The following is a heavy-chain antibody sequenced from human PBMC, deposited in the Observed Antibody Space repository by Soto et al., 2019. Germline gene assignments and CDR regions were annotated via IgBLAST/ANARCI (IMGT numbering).Heavy chain of an antibody. D-gene: IGHD3-10*01. CDR1: GNTFTSYD. CDR3: ARGRASGSYYLLDY. Sequence: ASVKVSCKASGNTFTSYDINWVRQATGHGLEWMGWINPNSGNIGYAQKFQGRVTMTRDTAIRTAYMEVSRLRSDDTSVYYCARGRASGSYYLLDYWGQGTLVTVSS. CDR2: INPNSGNI. V-gene: IGHV1-8*01. J-gene: IGHJ4*02.